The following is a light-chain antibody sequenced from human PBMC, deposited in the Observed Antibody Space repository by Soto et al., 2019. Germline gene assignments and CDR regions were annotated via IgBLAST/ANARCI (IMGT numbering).Light chain of an antibody. CDR3: LQYNVYPLS. Sequence: DIQMTQSPSTLSASVGDRVTNTCRASQNINRWLAWYQQRPGKAPNLLIHKASTLEVGVPSRFSGSASGTEFTLTISSLQPDDFAVYFCLQYNVYPLSFGGGTKVDIK. V-gene: IGKV1-5*03. J-gene: IGKJ4*01. CDR1: QNINRW. CDR2: KAS.